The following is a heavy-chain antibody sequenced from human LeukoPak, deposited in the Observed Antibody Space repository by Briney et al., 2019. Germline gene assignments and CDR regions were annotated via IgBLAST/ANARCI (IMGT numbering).Heavy chain of an antibody. J-gene: IGHJ5*02. CDR3: AETPARYNWFDP. Sequence: PGGSLRLSCAASGFTLSRYAMSWVRQAPGRGVEGVSAISGSGGSTYYADSVKGRFTISRDNSKNTLYLQMNSLRAEDTAVYYCAETPARYNWFDPWGQGTLVTVSS. V-gene: IGHV3-23*01. CDR2: ISGSGGST. CDR1: GFTLSRYA.